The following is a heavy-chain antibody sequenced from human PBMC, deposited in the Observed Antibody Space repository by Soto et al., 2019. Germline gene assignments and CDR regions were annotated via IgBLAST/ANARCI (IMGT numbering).Heavy chain of an antibody. D-gene: IGHD2-21*02. CDR1: GGPSSNYN. CDR3: ARAPLGTAITKDAFDI. CDR2: ICTSGST. J-gene: IGHJ3*02. Sequence: PAETLSVTCFDSGGPSSNYNRTWVRQPAGKGLEWIGCICTSGSTTYNPSINRRATLSLDTTKSQFSLRLTSVTAADTAVYYCARAPLGTAITKDAFDIWGQGTMVTVSS. V-gene: IGHV4-4*07.